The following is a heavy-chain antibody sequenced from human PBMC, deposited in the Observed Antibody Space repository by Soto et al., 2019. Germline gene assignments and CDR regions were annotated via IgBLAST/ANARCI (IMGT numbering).Heavy chain of an antibody. V-gene: IGHV3-73*02. J-gene: IGHJ6*02. Sequence: EVQLVESGGGLVQPGGSLKLSCAASGFTFSGSAMHCVRQASGKRLEWVGRIRSKANSYATAYAASVKGRFTISRDDSKNTAYLQMNSLKTEDTAVYYCTRHGTTALYGMDVWGQGTTVTVSS. D-gene: IGHD1-7*01. CDR3: TRHGTTALYGMDV. CDR1: GFTFSGSA. CDR2: IRSKANSYAT.